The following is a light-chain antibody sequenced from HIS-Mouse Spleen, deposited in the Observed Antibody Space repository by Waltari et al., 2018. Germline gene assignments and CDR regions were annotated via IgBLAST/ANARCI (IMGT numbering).Light chain of an antibody. CDR2: EVS. J-gene: IGLJ2*01. CDR1: SSDVGGYNY. Sequence: QSALTQPPSASGSPGQSVTISCTGTSSDVGGYNYVSWYPQHPGKPPKLMIYEVSKRPSGVPDRFSGSKSGNPASLTVSGLQAEDEADYYCSSYAGSNNWVFGGGTKLTVL. CDR3: SSYAGSNNWV. V-gene: IGLV2-8*01.